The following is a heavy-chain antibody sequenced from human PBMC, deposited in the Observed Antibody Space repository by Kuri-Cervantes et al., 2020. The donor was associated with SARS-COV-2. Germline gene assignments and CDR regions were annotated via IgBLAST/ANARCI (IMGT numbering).Heavy chain of an antibody. D-gene: IGHD3-22*01. V-gene: IGHV1-18*04. CDR1: GYTFTSYY. CDR3: AKDTYDSSGVVGFDY. Sequence: ASVKVSCKASGYTFTSYYIHWVRQAPGQGLEWMGWISAYNGNTNDAQKLQGRVTMTTDTSTSTAYMELRSLRSDDTAVYYCAKDTYDSSGVVGFDYWGQGTLVTVSS. CDR2: ISAYNGNT. J-gene: IGHJ4*02.